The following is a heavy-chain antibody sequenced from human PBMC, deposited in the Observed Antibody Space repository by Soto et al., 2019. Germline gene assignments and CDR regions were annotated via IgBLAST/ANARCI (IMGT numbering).Heavy chain of an antibody. D-gene: IGHD3-22*01. CDR2: IIPIFGTA. CDR3: ARGARDYYDSSPHWYFDL. V-gene: IGHV1-69*12. Sequence: QVQLVQSGAEVKKPGSSVKVSCKASGGTFSSYAISWVRQAPGQGLEWMGGIIPIFGTANYAQKFQGRVTITADEXTXTXXMELSSLRSEDTAVYYCARGARDYYDSSPHWYFDLWGRGTLVTVSS. CDR1: GGTFSSYA. J-gene: IGHJ2*01.